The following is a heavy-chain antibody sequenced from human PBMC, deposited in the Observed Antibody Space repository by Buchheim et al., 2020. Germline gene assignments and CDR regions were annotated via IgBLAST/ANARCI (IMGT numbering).Heavy chain of an antibody. V-gene: IGHV5-51*01. CDR1: GYSFTSYW. CDR2: IYPGDSDT. D-gene: IGHD2-15*01. CDR3: ASSVVKYCSGDSCYSSYYYGMDV. J-gene: IGHJ6*02. Sequence: EVQLVQSGAEVKKPGESLKISCKGSGYSFTSYWIGWVRQMPGKGLEWMGIIYPGDSDTRYSPSFQGQVTISADKSISTAYLQWSSLKASDTAMYYCASSVVKYCSGDSCYSSYYYGMDVWGQGTT.